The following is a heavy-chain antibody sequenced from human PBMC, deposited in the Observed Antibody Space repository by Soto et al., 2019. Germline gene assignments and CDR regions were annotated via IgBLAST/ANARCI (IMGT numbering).Heavy chain of an antibody. CDR2: INAGNGNT. V-gene: IGHV1-3*01. J-gene: IGHJ4*02. CDR3: ARVEPYDILTGYYSPLDY. Sequence: GASVKVSCKASGYTFTSYAMHWVRQAPGQRLEWMGWINAGNGNTKYSQKFQGRVTITRDTSASTAYVELSSLRSEDTAVYYCARVEPYDILTGYYSPLDYWGQGTLVTVSS. D-gene: IGHD3-9*01. CDR1: GYTFTSYA.